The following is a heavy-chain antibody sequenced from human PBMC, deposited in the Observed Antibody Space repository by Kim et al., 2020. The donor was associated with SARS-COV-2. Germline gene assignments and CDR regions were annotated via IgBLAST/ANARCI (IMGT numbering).Heavy chain of an antibody. CDR3: AREGGILGWGFWYCDL. CDR2: TRNKANSYTT. J-gene: IGHJ2*01. Sequence: GGSLRLSCAASGFTFSDHYMDWVRQAPGKGLEWVGRTRNKANSYTTEYAASVKGRFTISRDDSKNSLYMQMNSLKTEDTAVYYCAREGGILGWGFWYCDL. CDR1: GFTFSDHY. V-gene: IGHV3-72*01. D-gene: IGHD2-21*01.